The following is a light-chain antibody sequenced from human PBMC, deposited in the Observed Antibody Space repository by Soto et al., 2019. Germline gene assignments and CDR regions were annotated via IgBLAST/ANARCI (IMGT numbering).Light chain of an antibody. CDR2: DDS. CDR1: NIGVKS. Sequence: YELTQPPSVSVAPGQTARITCGGNNIGVKSVHWYQQKPGQAPVLVVYDDSARPSGIPARFSGSNSGNTATLTVSRVEGGDEADYYCHVWDSGSDQGIFGGGTKLTVL. J-gene: IGLJ2*01. V-gene: IGLV3-21*02. CDR3: HVWDSGSDQGI.